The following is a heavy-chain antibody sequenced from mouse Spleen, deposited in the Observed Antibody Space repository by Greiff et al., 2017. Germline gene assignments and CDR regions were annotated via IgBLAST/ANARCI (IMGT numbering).Heavy chain of an antibody. V-gene: IGHV5-6*03. D-gene: IGHD4-1*01. CDR1: GFTFSSYG. CDR2: ISSGGSYT. CDR3: ARTYWDWFAY. J-gene: IGHJ3*01. Sequence: EVKVVESGGGLVKPGGSLKLSCAASGFTFSSYGMSWVRQTPDKRLEWVATISSGGSYTYYPDSVKGRFTISRDNAKNTLYLQMSSLKSEDTAMYYCARTYWDWFAYWGQGTLVTVSA.